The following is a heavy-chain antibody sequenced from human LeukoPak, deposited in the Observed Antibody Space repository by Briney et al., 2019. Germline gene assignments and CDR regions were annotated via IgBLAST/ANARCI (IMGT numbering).Heavy chain of an antibody. J-gene: IGHJ4*02. D-gene: IGHD6-13*01. CDR3: ARASLSEIIAAEAFFDS. CDR1: GFAFSSYS. CDR2: ISGSSTYI. Sequence: GGSLRLSSAASGFAFSSYSMNWVRQAPGKGLEWVSSISGSSTYIYSANSLKGRFSISRDNAKNSLYLQMNSLRAEDTAVYFCARASLSEIIAAEAFFDSWGQGTLVTVSS. V-gene: IGHV3-21*01.